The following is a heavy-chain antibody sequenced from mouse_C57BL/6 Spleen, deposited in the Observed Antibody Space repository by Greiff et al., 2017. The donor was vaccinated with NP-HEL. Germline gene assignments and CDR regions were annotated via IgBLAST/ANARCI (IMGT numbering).Heavy chain of an antibody. CDR1: GYAFSSSW. Sequence: QVQLQQSGPELVKPGASVKISCKASGYAFSSSWMNWVKQRPGKGLEWIGRLYPGDGDTNYNGKFKGKATLTADKSSSTAYMQLSSLTSEDSAVYFCARVGDYYGSGGAMDYWGQGTSVTVSS. CDR3: ARVGDYYGSGGAMDY. V-gene: IGHV1-82*01. CDR2: LYPGDGDT. J-gene: IGHJ4*01. D-gene: IGHD1-1*01.